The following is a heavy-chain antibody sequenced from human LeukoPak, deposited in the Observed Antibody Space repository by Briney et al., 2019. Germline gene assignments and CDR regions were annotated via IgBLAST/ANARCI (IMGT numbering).Heavy chain of an antibody. CDR2: ITTSVATT. CDR3: AIMHGYYDGSGYWVQ. V-gene: IGHV3-23*01. Sequence: GGSLRLSCAASGFTFSSYGMSWVRQAPGKGLGWGSFITTSVATTSYADSVKGRVTISRDNPRNTLYMQMNSLRDEDTALYYCAIMHGYYDGSGYWVQWGQGTLVTVSS. CDR1: GFTFSSYG. J-gene: IGHJ4*02. D-gene: IGHD3-22*01.